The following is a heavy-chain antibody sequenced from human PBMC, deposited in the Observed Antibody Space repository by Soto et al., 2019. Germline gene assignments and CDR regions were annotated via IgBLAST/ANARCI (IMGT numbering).Heavy chain of an antibody. V-gene: IGHV4-39*01. Sequence: QLQLQESGPGLVKPSETLSLTCTVSGGSISSSSYYWGWIRQPPGKGLEWIGSIYYSGSTYYNPSLKSRVTISVDTSKNQFSLKLSSVTAADTAVYYCARPGDLEADWFDPWGQGTLVTVSS. CDR2: IYYSGST. CDR1: GGSISSSSYY. J-gene: IGHJ5*02. CDR3: ARPGDLEADWFDP.